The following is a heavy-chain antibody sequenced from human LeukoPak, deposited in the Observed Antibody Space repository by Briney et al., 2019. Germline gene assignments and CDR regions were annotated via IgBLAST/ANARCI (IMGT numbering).Heavy chain of an antibody. J-gene: IGHJ6*03. CDR1: GFTFNSYL. V-gene: IGHV3-74*01. D-gene: IGHD6-13*01. CDR3: ARVGGSSWGYFYYHMDV. Sequence: PGGSLRLSCAASGFTFNSYLMHWVRQAPGKGLGWVSRINSDGSSPTYADSVKGRFTISRDNAKNTLYLQMNSLRAEDTAVYYCARVGGSSWGYFYYHMDVWGKGTAVTVSS. CDR2: INSDGSSP.